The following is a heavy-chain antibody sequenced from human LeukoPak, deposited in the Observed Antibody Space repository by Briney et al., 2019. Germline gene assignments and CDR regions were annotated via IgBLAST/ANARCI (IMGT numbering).Heavy chain of an antibody. CDR1: GYSFTTYW. Sequence: GESLKISCKGSGYSFTTYWIAWVRQMPGKGLEWMGIIFPGDSDTTYSPSFQGQVTISADKSIRTAYLQWSSLKASDTAMYYCARRGKDSIVYGKVFNFWGKGKMVTVFS. CDR2: IFPGDSDT. D-gene: IGHD3-22*01. CDR3: ARRGKDSIVYGKVFNF. J-gene: IGHJ3*01. V-gene: IGHV5-51*01.